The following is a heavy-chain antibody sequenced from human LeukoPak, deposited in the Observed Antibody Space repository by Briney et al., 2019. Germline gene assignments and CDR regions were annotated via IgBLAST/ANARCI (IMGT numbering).Heavy chain of an antibody. CDR2: ISSSGNTI. J-gene: IGHJ3*02. Sequence: GGSLRLSCAASGFTFTDYYMAWLRQAPGEGLEWISYISSSGNTIYYTDSVKGRFTISRDNAKNSLYLQMNSLRAEDTAVYYCARGGGYSSGWYTAFDIWGQGTMVTVSS. D-gene: IGHD6-19*01. V-gene: IGHV3-11*01. CDR3: ARGGGYSSGWYTAFDI. CDR1: GFTFTDYY.